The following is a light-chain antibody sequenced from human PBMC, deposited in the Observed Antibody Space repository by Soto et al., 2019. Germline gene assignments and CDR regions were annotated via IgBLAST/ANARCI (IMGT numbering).Light chain of an antibody. CDR2: AAS. Sequence: DIQMTQSPSSLSASVGDRVTITCRASQSTSSYLNWYQQKPGKAPKLLIYAASSLQSGVPSRFSGSGSGTDFTLSISSLEPEDFAVYYCQHRYNWPLTFGGGTKVDIK. CDR1: QSTSSY. CDR3: QHRYNWPLT. J-gene: IGKJ4*01. V-gene: IGKV1-39*01.